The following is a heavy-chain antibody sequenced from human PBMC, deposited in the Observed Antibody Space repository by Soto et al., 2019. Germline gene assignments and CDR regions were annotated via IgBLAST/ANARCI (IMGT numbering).Heavy chain of an antibody. CDR3: VRQVTYYMLAPPCLLDK. CDR1: GGSISNTDHF. D-gene: IGHD1-26*01. Sequence: QLQLRESGPGLLKPSETLSLTCTVSGGSISNTDHFWGWIRQPPGKGLEWIGSIYYTGTTYYSPSLKSRVTMSVDTSKNKFSLNLSSVTAADVAVYYCVRQVTYYMLAPPCLLDKWGQGYRVIVSS. CDR2: IYYTGTT. V-gene: IGHV4-39*01. J-gene: IGHJ4*02.